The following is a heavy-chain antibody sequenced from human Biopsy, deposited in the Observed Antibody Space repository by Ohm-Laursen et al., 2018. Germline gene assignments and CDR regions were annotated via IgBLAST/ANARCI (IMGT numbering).Heavy chain of an antibody. V-gene: IGHV4-59*01. D-gene: IGHD3-22*01. Sequence: SETLSLTCPVSGDSISSYYWSWIRQSPGKGLEWLGYVYYTGRTGYNPSLQSRVTISVDTSKNHFSLRLRSVTPADTAIYYCARDRGYYSDRTVPGYFDLWGRGTLVTVSS. CDR3: ARDRGYYSDRTVPGYFDL. CDR1: GDSISSYY. CDR2: VYYTGRT. J-gene: IGHJ2*01.